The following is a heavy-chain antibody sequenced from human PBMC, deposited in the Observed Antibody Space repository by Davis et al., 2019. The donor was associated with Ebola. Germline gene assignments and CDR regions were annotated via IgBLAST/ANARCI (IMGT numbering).Heavy chain of an antibody. J-gene: IGHJ6*02. CDR3: ARDLKYYYDSSGYSLYYYYGMDV. Sequence: GGSLRLSCAASGFTFSSYWMSWVRQAPGKGLEWVANIKQDGSEKYYVDSVKGRFTISRDNAKNSLYLQMNSLRAEDTAVYYCARDLKYYYDSSGYSLYYYYGMDVWGQGTTVTVSS. D-gene: IGHD3-22*01. CDR1: GFTFSSYW. V-gene: IGHV3-7*03. CDR2: IKQDGSEK.